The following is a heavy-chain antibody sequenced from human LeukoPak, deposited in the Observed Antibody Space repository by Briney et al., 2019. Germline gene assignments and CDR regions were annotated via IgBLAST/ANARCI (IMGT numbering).Heavy chain of an antibody. D-gene: IGHD4-11*01. CDR1: GFTFSSYG. CDR2: IRNGGSHK. Sequence: GGSLRLSCAASGFTFSSYGMHWVRQTPGKGLEWVSFIRNGGSHKYYADSVKGRFTISRDNSKNTLYLQMNSLRAEDTAVYYCARDKDGAVTRTYYFDYWGQGTLVTVSS. V-gene: IGHV3-30*02. CDR3: ARDKDGAVTRTYYFDY. J-gene: IGHJ4*02.